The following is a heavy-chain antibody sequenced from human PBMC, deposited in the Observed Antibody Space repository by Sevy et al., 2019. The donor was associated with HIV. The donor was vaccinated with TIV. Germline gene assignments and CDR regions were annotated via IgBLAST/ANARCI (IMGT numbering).Heavy chain of an antibody. D-gene: IGHD6-13*01. V-gene: IGHV4-4*07. Sequence: SETLSLTCTVSGGSVSGSYWSWIRQSAGKGLEWIGRIYPSGNTYYNPSLKSRVTMSVDTSKNHFSLKLTSVTAADTAAYYCAREDSSTWCFHFWGQGTLVTVSS. CDR1: GGSVSGSY. CDR2: IYPSGNT. CDR3: AREDSSTWCFHF. J-gene: IGHJ4*02.